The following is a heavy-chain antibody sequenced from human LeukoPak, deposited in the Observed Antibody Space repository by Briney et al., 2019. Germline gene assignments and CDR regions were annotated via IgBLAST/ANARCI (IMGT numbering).Heavy chain of an antibody. D-gene: IGHD6-13*01. Sequence: GSLRLSFAASGXTFSSYWMHWVRQDPGKGLVWVPRITSDGSGTTYADSVKGRFTISRDNAKNTLYLQMNSLRAEDTAVYYCARGIAAAGQFDYWGQGTLVTVSS. CDR3: ARGIAAAGQFDY. CDR2: ITSDGSGT. V-gene: IGHV3-74*01. J-gene: IGHJ4*02. CDR1: GXTFSSYW.